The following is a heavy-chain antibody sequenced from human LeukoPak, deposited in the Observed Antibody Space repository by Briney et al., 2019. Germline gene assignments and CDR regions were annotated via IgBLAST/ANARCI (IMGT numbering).Heavy chain of an antibody. Sequence: GESLKISRQGSGYSFISSWIGWVRQMPGKGLECMGIIYPGDTDTRYSPSFQGQVTISADKSISTAYLQWTSLEASDTAMYYCARLRYSYGHFDYWGQGTLVTVSS. CDR3: ARLRYSYGHFDY. J-gene: IGHJ4*02. V-gene: IGHV5-51*01. D-gene: IGHD5-18*01. CDR1: GYSFISSW. CDR2: IYPGDTDT.